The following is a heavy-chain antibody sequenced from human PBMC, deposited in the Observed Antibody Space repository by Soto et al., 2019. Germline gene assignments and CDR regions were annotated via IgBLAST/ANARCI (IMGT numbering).Heavy chain of an antibody. J-gene: IGHJ5*02. Sequence: LRLSFAASGFTFSSYWMHWVRQAPGKGLVWVSRINSDGSSTSYADSVKGRFTISRDNAKNTLYLQMNSLRAEDTAVYYCARGPYSNNWFDPWGQGTLVTVSS. V-gene: IGHV3-74*01. CDR1: GFTFSSYW. CDR3: ARGPYSNNWFDP. CDR2: INSDGSST. D-gene: IGHD4-4*01.